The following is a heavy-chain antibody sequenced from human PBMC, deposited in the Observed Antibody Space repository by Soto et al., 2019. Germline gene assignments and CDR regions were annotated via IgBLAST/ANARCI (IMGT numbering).Heavy chain of an antibody. D-gene: IGHD4-17*01. CDR3: AADVGGYIYGLARH. CDR1: GFTFSSYA. Sequence: GGSLRLSCAASGFTFSSYAMSWVRQTPGKGLEWVSTLSGSGGTTYYADSVKGQFTISRDNSKSTLYLQMNSLRAEDTAVYYCAADVGGYIYGLARHWGPGTLVTVSS. V-gene: IGHV3-23*01. CDR2: LSGSGGTT. J-gene: IGHJ4*02.